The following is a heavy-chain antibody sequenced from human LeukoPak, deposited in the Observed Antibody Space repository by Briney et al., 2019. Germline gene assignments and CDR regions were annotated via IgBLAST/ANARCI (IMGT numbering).Heavy chain of an antibody. CDR2: ISSSSSYI. J-gene: IGHJ4*02. D-gene: IGHD2-2*01. Sequence: KPGGSLRLSCAASGFTFSSYSMNWVRQAPGKGLEWVSSISSSSSYIYYADSVKGRFTISRDNAKNSLYLQMNSLRAEDTAVYYCARDRGLEYCSSTSCRTIDYWGQGTLVTVSS. CDR1: GFTFSSYS. V-gene: IGHV3-21*01. CDR3: ARDRGLEYCSSTSCRTIDY.